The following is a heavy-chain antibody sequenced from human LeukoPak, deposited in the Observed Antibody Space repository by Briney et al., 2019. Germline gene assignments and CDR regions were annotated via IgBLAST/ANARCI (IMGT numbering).Heavy chain of an antibody. D-gene: IGHD4-17*01. Sequence: GGSLRLSCAASGFVFSNYAMSWVRQAPGRGLEWVSTISGRADSTYSADSVRGRFTIHRDSYKNTLSLQMDSLRAEDTAVYYCARSPLIRESYGDKIVKFDYWGQGTLVAVSS. CDR2: ISGRADST. V-gene: IGHV3-23*01. J-gene: IGHJ4*02. CDR3: ARSPLIRESYGDKIVKFDY. CDR1: GFVFSNYA.